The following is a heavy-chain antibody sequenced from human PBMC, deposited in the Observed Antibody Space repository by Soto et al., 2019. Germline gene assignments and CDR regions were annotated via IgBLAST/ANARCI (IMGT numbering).Heavy chain of an antibody. V-gene: IGHV4-59*08. Sequence: SETLSLTCTVSGGSISSYYWSWIRQPPGKGLELIGYIYYSGSTNYNPSLKSRVTISVDTSKNQFSLKLSSVTAADTAVYYCARRTTGKGTFDYWGQGTLVTVSS. CDR2: IYYSGST. CDR3: ARRTTGKGTFDY. CDR1: GGSISSYY. J-gene: IGHJ4*02. D-gene: IGHD1-7*01.